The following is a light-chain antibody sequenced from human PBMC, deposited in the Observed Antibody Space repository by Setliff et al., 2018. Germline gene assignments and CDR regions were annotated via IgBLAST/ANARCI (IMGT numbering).Light chain of an antibody. Sequence: QSVLTQPPSVSAAPGQKVTISCSGGSSNVGNNYVSWYQQFPGAAPKLLIYDDERPSGIPDRFSGSKSGTTATLGITGLQTGDEADYYCGAWDRSLSVYVFGTGTKVTV. CDR1: SSNVGNNY. CDR3: GAWDRSLSVYV. V-gene: IGLV1-51*01. CDR2: DDE. J-gene: IGLJ1*01.